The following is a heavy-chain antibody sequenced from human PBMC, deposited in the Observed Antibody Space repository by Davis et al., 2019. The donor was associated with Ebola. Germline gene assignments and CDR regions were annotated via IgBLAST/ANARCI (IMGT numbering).Heavy chain of an antibody. J-gene: IGHJ4*02. D-gene: IGHD3-3*01. CDR2: FDPEDGET. V-gene: IGHV1-24*01. CDR1: GYTLTELS. Sequence: ASVKVSCKVSGYTLTELSMHWVRQAPGKGLEWMGGFDPEDGETIYAQKFQGRVTMTEDTSTDTAYMELSSLRSEDTAVYYCATSGVGVELRFLAWLLYLFYWGQGTLVTVSS. CDR3: ATSGVGVELRFLAWLLYLFY.